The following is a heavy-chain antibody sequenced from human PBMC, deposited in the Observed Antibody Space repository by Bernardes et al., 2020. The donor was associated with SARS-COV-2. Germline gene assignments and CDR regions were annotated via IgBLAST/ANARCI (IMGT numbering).Heavy chain of an antibody. V-gene: IGHV3-23*01. J-gene: IGHJ6*02. Sequence: GSLRLPCSASGFPFSSYAISWVRPAPGKGLEWVPIISGSGGSTYYADSVKGRFNIPRNNSKNTLDLQMNSLRAEDTAVYYCAKDIVVVPAATTYYYYYGMDVWGQWTTVTVSS. CDR2: ISGSGGST. D-gene: IGHD2-2*01. CDR1: GFPFSSYA. CDR3: AKDIVVVPAATTYYYYYGMDV.